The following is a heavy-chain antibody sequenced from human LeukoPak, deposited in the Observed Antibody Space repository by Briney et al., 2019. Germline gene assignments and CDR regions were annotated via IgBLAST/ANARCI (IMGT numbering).Heavy chain of an antibody. D-gene: IGHD6-13*01. Sequence: ASVKVSCKASGYTFTGYYMHWVRQAPGQGHEWMGWINPNSGGTNYAQKFQGWVTMTRDTSISTAYMELSRLRSDDTAVYYCARGSYSSSWSFDYWGQGTLVTVSS. CDR3: ARGSYSSSWSFDY. V-gene: IGHV1-2*04. CDR2: INPNSGGT. CDR1: GYTFTGYY. J-gene: IGHJ4*02.